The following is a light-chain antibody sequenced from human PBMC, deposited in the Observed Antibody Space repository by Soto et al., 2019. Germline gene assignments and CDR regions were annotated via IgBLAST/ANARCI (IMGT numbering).Light chain of an antibody. CDR3: SSYTSSSTYV. J-gene: IGLJ1*01. V-gene: IGLV2-18*02. CDR1: SSDVGNYNR. CDR2: EVS. Sequence: QSALTQPPSVSGSPGQSVTISCTGTSSDVGNYNRVSWYQQPTGTAPKVIIYEVSNRPSGVPDRFSGSKSGNTASLTISGLQAEDEADYYCSSYTSSSTYVFGTGTKLTVL.